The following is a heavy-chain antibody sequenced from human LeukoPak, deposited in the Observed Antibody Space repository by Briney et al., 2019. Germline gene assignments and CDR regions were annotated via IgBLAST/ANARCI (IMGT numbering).Heavy chain of an antibody. CDR2: IYYSGST. V-gene: IGHV4-39*01. D-gene: IGHD3-22*01. CDR1: GGSISSSSYY. J-gene: IGHJ4*02. CDR3: ARQEVSSGYPDY. Sequence: KTSETLSLTCTVSGGSISSSSYYWGWIRQPPGKGLEWIGSIYYSGSTYYNPSLKSRVTISVDTSKNQFSLKLSSVTAADTAVYYCARQEVSSGYPDYWGQGTLVTVSS.